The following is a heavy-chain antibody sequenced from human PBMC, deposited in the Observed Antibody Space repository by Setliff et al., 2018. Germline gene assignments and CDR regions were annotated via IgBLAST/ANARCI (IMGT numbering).Heavy chain of an antibody. CDR2: INHSGST. V-gene: IGHV4-34*01. J-gene: IGHJ3*01. CDR1: GGSFSTYY. D-gene: IGHD1-26*01. CDR3: ARGRVGATTEATFDV. Sequence: SETLSLTCAVYGGSFSTYYWIRIRQPPGKGLEWIGEINHSGSTNYNPSLKSRVTISVDTSKNQFSLKLTSVTAADTAVYFCARGRVGATTEATFDVWGRGTMVTVSS.